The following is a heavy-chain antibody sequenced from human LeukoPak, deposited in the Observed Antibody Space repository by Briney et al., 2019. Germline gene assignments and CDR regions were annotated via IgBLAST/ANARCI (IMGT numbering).Heavy chain of an antibody. CDR3: ARELWFGAFRYGMDV. CDR2: ISSSSYI. J-gene: IGHJ6*02. CDR1: GFTFSSYS. Sequence: GGSLRLSCAASGFTFSSYSMNWVRQAPGKGLEWVSSISSSSYIYYADSVKGRFTISRDNAKNSLYLQMNSLRAEDTAVYYCARELWFGAFRYGMDVWGQGTTVTVSS. V-gene: IGHV3-21*01. D-gene: IGHD3-10*01.